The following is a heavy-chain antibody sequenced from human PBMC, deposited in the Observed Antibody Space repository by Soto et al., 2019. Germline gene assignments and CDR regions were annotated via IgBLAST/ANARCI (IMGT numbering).Heavy chain of an antibody. CDR3: AKRSSSSTFDY. CDR1: GFTISSYA. Sequence: GVSMRLSCAAAGFTISSYAMSYVRQAPGKGLEWVSVISGSDDSTYYADSVKGRFTISRDNSKNTLYLQMNSLRAEDTAVYYCAKRSSSSTFDYWGQGTLVTVSS. V-gene: IGHV3-23*01. CDR2: ISGSDDST. D-gene: IGHD6-6*01. J-gene: IGHJ4*02.